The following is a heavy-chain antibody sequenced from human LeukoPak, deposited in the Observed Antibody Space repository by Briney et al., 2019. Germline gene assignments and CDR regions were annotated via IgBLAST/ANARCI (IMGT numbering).Heavy chain of an antibody. CDR1: GNTFTDYY. Sequence: DTLKVSCKASGNTFTDYYMHWVRQAPGQGLEWMGWINPNSCGTNYAQKFQDRVTMTGDTSISTAYMELSRLRSDDTGVYYCARESSGMDVWGQGTTVTVSS. V-gene: IGHV1-2*02. CDR3: ARESSGMDV. J-gene: IGHJ6*02. CDR2: INPNSCGT.